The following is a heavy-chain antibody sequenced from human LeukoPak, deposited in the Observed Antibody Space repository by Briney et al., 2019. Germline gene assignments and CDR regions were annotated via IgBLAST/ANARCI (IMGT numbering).Heavy chain of an antibody. CDR3: ARDLQFGRWFDP. CDR2: IIPIFGTA. V-gene: IGHV1-69*13. CDR1: GGTFSSYA. J-gene: IGHJ5*02. Sequence: GASVKVSCKASGGTFSSYAISWVRQAPGRGLEWMGGIIPIFGTANYAQKFQGRVTITADESTSTAYMELSSLRSEDTAVYYCARDLQFGRWFDPWGQGTLVTVSS. D-gene: IGHD4-11*01.